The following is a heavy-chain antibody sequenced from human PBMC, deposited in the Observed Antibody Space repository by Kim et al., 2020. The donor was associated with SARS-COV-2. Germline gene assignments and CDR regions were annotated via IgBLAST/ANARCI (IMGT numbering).Heavy chain of an antibody. CDR3: AKKRHTSGCSFDS. J-gene: IGHJ4*02. CDR1: GFTFSNYA. Sequence: GGSLRLSCAASGFTFSNYAMSWVRQAPGKGLEFVSTISASAYTTYYADSVKGRFTISRDNSKNTLYLRMNSLRAEDTAVYYCAKKRHTSGCSFDSWGQGTLVTVSS. CDR2: ISASAYTT. D-gene: IGHD1-26*01. V-gene: IGHV3-23*01.